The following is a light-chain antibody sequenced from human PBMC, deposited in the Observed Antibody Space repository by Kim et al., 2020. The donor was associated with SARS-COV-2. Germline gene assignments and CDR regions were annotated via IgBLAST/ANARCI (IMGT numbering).Light chain of an antibody. CDR2: DVS. J-gene: IGLJ1*01. CDR1: SSDVGGYNY. V-gene: IGLV2-11*01. Sequence: GQSVTISCPGTSSDVGGYNYVSWYRQHPGGAPKLMIYDVSKRPSGVPDRVSGSKSGDTASLTISGLQAEDEADYYCCSYAGSYTFVFGTGTKVTVL. CDR3: CSYAGSYTFV.